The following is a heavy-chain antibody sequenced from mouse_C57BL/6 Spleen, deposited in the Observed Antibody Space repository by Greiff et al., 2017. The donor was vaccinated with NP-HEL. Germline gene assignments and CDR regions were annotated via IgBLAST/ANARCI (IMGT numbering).Heavy chain of an antibody. V-gene: IGHV14-2*01. Sequence: VHVKQSGAELVKPGASVKLSCTASGFNIKDYYMHWVKQRTEQGLEWIGRIDPEDGETKYAPKFQGKATITADTSSNTAYLQLSSLTSEDTAVYYCAREGTTVVAEGWYFDVWGTGTTVTVSS. J-gene: IGHJ1*03. CDR1: GFNIKDYY. CDR2: IDPEDGET. D-gene: IGHD1-1*01. CDR3: AREGTTVVAEGWYFDV.